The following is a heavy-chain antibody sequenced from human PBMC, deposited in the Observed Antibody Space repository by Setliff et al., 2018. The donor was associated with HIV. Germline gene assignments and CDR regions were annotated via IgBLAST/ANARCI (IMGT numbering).Heavy chain of an antibody. V-gene: IGHV1-8*02. J-gene: IGHJ1*01. CDR2: INPNIGNT. CDR3: VRGVTRDISGYYRDEYFQH. CDR1: GYTFSNYN. D-gene: IGHD3-22*01. Sequence: ASVKVSCKASGYTFSNYNINWVRQATGQGLEWMGWINPNIGNTGYAQKFQGRVTMARNTSISTAYMELSSLRSEDTAVYFCVRGVTRDISGYYRDEYFQHWGQGTPVTVS.